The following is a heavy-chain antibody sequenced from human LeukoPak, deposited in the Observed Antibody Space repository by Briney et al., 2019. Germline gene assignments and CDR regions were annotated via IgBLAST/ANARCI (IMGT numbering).Heavy chain of an antibody. Sequence: SVKVSCKASGGTFSSYAISWVRQAPGQGLEWMGGIIPIFGTANYAQKFQGRVTITADKSTSAAYMELSSLRSEDTAVYYCALRVVVPAANYNWFDPWGQGTLVTVSS. V-gene: IGHV1-69*06. CDR3: ALRVVVPAANYNWFDP. CDR1: GGTFSSYA. CDR2: IIPIFGTA. D-gene: IGHD2-2*01. J-gene: IGHJ5*02.